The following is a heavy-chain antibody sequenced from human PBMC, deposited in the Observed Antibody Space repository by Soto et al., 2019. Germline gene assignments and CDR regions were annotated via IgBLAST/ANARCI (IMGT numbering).Heavy chain of an antibody. J-gene: IGHJ6*03. CDR1: GGSFSGYY. Sequence: SETLSLTCAVYGGSFSGYYWSWIRQPPGKGLEWIGEINHSGSTNYNPSLKSRVTISVDTSKNQFSLKLSSVTAADTAVYYCARAPRPDIVVVPAAKGNYYYYMDVWGKGTTVTVSS. V-gene: IGHV4-34*01. CDR3: ARAPRPDIVVVPAAKGNYYYYMDV. D-gene: IGHD2-2*01. CDR2: INHSGST.